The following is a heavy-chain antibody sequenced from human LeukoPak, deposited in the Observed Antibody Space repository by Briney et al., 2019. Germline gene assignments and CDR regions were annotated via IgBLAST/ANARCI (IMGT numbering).Heavy chain of an antibody. CDR2: INPNSGGT. J-gene: IGHJ5*02. Sequence: GASVKVSCKTSGYTFTGYYMHWVRQAPGQGLEWMGWINPNSGGTNYAQKFQGRVTMTRDTSISTAYMELSRLRSDDTAVYYCARAKMVRGVGSFFDRTWFDPWGQGTLVTVSS. CDR1: GYTFTGYY. D-gene: IGHD3-10*01. V-gene: IGHV1-2*02. CDR3: ARAKMVRGVGSFFDRTWFDP.